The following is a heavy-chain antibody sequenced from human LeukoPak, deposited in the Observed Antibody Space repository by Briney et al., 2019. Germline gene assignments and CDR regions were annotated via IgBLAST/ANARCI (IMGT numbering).Heavy chain of an antibody. CDR3: ARHTRGRNAFDI. Sequence: SETLSLTCTVSGGSISSYYWGWIRQPPGKGLEWIGSIYYSGSTYYNPSLKSRVTISVDTSKNQFSLKLSSVTAADTAVYYCARHTRGRNAFDIWGQGTMVTVSS. V-gene: IGHV4-39*01. CDR1: GGSISSYY. D-gene: IGHD1-26*01. J-gene: IGHJ3*02. CDR2: IYYSGST.